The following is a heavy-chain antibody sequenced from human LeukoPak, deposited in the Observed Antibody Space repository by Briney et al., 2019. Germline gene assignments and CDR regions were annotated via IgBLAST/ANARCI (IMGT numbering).Heavy chain of an antibody. CDR3: SRDATGDH. CDR1: GFTFSDHY. CDR2: SRNRAKSYTT. V-gene: IGHV3-72*01. Sequence: SGGSLRLSCAVSGFTFSDHYMDWVRQAPGKGLERVGRSRNRAKSYTTDYAASVKGRFTISRDDSKSTLYLQMNSLETEDTAVYYCSRDATGDHWGQGTLVSVSS. J-gene: IGHJ4*02.